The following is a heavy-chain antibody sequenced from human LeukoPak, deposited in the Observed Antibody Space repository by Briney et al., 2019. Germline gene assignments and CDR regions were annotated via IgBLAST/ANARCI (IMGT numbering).Heavy chain of an antibody. J-gene: IGHJ4*02. CDR3: TSRPATIPYYFDF. Sequence: PGGSLRLSCAASGFTFSSYSMAWVRQAPGKGLEWVSGISGNGGGTYYADSVKGRFTISRDDSKNTLYLQMNSLRAEDTAIYYCTSRPATIPYYFDFWGQGALVTVSS. CDR1: GFTFSSYS. CDR2: ISGNGGGT. D-gene: IGHD2-2*02. V-gene: IGHV3-23*01.